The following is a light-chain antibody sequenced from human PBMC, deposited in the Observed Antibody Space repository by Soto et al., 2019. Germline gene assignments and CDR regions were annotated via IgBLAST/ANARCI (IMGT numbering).Light chain of an antibody. CDR1: SSKIGNNY. J-gene: IGLJ1*01. CDR3: GTWDSSLNAYI. Sequence: QSVLTQPPSVSAAPGENVTISCSESSSKIGNNYISWYQQLPGTAPKLLIYDNDKRPSGIPDRFSGSESGTSATLGITGLQHGDEADYFCGTWDSSLNAYIFGTGNKVTV. V-gene: IGLV1-51*01. CDR2: DND.